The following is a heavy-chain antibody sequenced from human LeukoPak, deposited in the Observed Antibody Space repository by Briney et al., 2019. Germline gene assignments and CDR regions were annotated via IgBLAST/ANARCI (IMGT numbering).Heavy chain of an antibody. CDR2: IIPIFGTA. V-gene: IGHV1-69*01. Sequence: SVKVSCKASGGTFSSYAISWVRQAPGQGLEWMGGIIPIFGTANYAQKFQGRVTITADESTNTAYMEPSSLRSEDTAVYYCARETYYDILTGYADFDYWGQGTLVTVSS. D-gene: IGHD3-9*01. J-gene: IGHJ4*02. CDR3: ARETYYDILTGYADFDY. CDR1: GGTFSSYA.